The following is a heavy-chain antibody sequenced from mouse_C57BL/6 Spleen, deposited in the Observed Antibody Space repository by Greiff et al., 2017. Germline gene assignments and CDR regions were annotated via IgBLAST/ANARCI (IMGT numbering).Heavy chain of an antibody. CDR1: GFSLTSYG. Sequence: VKLMESGPVLVAPSQSLSITCTVSGFSLTSYGVHWVRQPPGKGLEWLVVIWSDGSTTYNSALKSRLSISKDNSKSQVFLKMNSLQTDDTAMYYCARHEAAQATDYAMDYWGQGTSVTVSS. CDR3: ARHEAAQATDYAMDY. J-gene: IGHJ4*01. CDR2: IWSDGST. V-gene: IGHV2-6-2*01. D-gene: IGHD3-2*02.